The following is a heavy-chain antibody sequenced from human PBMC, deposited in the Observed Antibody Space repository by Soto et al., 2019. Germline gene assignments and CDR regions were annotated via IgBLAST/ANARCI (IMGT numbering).Heavy chain of an antibody. CDR3: ARCAYSSGASFDY. CDR1: GFSLSTSGVG. D-gene: IGHD5-18*01. Sequence: QITLKESGPTLVKPTQTLTLTCTFSGFSLSTSGVGVGWIRQPPGKALEWLALIYWDDEKRYRPSLKSRITIAKDPSKNQVVLTMTNVDTADTATYSCARCAYSSGASFDYWGQGTLVTVSS. J-gene: IGHJ4*02. CDR2: IYWDDEK. V-gene: IGHV2-5*02.